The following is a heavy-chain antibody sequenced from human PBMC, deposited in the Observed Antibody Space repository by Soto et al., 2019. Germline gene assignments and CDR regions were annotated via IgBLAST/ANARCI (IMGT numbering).Heavy chain of an antibody. J-gene: IGHJ4*02. D-gene: IGHD4-17*01. V-gene: IGHV1-24*01. CDR2: FDPEDGET. CDR1: GYTLTELS. Sequence: ASVKVSCKVSGYTLTELSMHWVRQAPGKGLEWMGGFDPEDGETIYAQKFQGRVTMTEDTSTDTAYMELSSLRSEDTAVYYCATMSHLTVTYRPKRGIDYWGQGTLVTVSS. CDR3: ATMSHLTVTYRPKRGIDY.